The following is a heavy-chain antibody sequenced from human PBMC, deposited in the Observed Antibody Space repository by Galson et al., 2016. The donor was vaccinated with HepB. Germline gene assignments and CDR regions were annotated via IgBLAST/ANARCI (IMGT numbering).Heavy chain of an antibody. CDR1: GFTFSAYY. CDR3: ARGDSTGRYHYYMDV. J-gene: IGHJ6*03. V-gene: IGHV3-11*06. Sequence: LRLSCAASGFTFSAYYMSWIRQAPGKGLEWVSYISSRSTYSNYADSVKGRFTISRDNAKDSLSLQMNSLRADDTAVYYCARGDSTGRYHYYMDVWGKGTTVTVSS. D-gene: IGHD2-2*01. CDR2: ISSRSTYS.